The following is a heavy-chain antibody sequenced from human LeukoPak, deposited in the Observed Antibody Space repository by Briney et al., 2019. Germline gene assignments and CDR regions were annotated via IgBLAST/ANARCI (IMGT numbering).Heavy chain of an antibody. V-gene: IGHV4-59*08. CDR2: IYYSGST. CDR3: VRRVMVRGRNYYHYGMDV. D-gene: IGHD3-10*01. CDR1: GGSISSYY. Sequence: PSETLSLTCTVSGGSISSYYWSWIRQPPGKGLEWIGYIYYSGSTNYNPSLKSRVTISVDTSKNQFSLKLSSVTAADTAVYYCVRRVMVRGRNYYHYGMDVWGQGTTVTVSS. J-gene: IGHJ6*02.